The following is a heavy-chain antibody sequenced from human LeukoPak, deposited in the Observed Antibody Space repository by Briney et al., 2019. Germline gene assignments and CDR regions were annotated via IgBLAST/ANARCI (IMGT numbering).Heavy chain of an antibody. D-gene: IGHD6-13*01. J-gene: IGHJ4*02. V-gene: IGHV3-74*01. CDR2: INSDGSGR. CDR3: ASASSHRIAAGGDY. CDR1: GFTFSNYW. Sequence: GGSLRLSCAASGFTFSNYWMHWVRQAPGKGLVWISRINSDGSGRNYADSVKGRFTISRDNAKNTLYLQMNSLRAEDTAVYYCASASSHRIAAGGDYWGQGTLVTVSS.